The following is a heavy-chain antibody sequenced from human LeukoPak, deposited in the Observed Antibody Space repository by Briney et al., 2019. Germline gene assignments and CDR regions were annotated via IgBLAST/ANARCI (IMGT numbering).Heavy chain of an antibody. V-gene: IGHV3-30*03. J-gene: IGHJ4*02. Sequence: PGGSLRLSCVASGFTFSSYGMHWVRQAPGKGLEWVAVISYDGSNKNYADSVKGRFTISRDNAKNSLYLQMNSLRAEDTAVYYCARAHADTAMDSYYFDYWGQGTLVTVSS. D-gene: IGHD5-18*01. CDR1: GFTFSSYG. CDR2: ISYDGSNK. CDR3: ARAHADTAMDSYYFDY.